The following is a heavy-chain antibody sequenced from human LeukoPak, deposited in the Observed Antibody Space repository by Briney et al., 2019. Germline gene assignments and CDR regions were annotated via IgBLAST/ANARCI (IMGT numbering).Heavy chain of an antibody. Sequence: SETLSLTCAVYGGSFIGYHWNRIRQTPEKGLEWIGEINHRGHTNYNPSLESRVTISVDTSKNQFSLKLRSVTAADTAVYYCARDPTTVVTLPYYFDFWGPGTLVTVSS. D-gene: IGHD4-23*01. V-gene: IGHV4-34*01. CDR3: ARDPTTVVTLPYYFDF. CDR2: INHRGHT. J-gene: IGHJ4*02. CDR1: GGSFIGYH.